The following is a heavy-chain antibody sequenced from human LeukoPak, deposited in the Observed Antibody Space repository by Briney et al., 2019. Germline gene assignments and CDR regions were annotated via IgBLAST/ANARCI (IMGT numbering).Heavy chain of an antibody. CDR2: IKQEGSEK. V-gene: IGHV3-7*01. Sequence: PGGSLRLSCAASGFTFSTYWMSWVRQGPGKGLEWVANIKQEGSEKYYVDSVKGRFTISRDNANSSLFLQMNSLRGEDTAVYYCARGGAPRSCSNGVCYSSFFDSWGQGALVTVSS. J-gene: IGHJ4*02. D-gene: IGHD2-8*01. CDR3: ARGGAPRSCSNGVCYSSFFDS. CDR1: GFTFSTYW.